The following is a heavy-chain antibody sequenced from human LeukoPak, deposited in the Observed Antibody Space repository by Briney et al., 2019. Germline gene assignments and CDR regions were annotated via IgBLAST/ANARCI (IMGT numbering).Heavy chain of an antibody. D-gene: IGHD2-8*01. CDR1: GFTFSDYY. CDR3: ARELNADDAFDI. V-gene: IGHV3-11*01. Sequence: KAGGSLRLSCAASGFTFSDYYMSWIRQAPGKGLEWVSYISSSGSTIYYADSVKGRFTSSRDNAKNSLYLQMNSLRAEDTAVYYCARELNADDAFDIWGQGTMVTVSS. CDR2: ISSSGSTI. J-gene: IGHJ3*02.